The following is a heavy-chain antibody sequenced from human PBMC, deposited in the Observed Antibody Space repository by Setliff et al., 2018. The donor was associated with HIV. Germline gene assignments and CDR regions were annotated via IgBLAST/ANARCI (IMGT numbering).Heavy chain of an antibody. D-gene: IGHD3-22*01. CDR3: AKTYYYDSSGYYYFDS. J-gene: IGHJ4*02. CDR1: GFTLSSYA. Sequence: GGSLRLSCAASGFTLSSYAMTWVRQAPGKGLEWVSAISGGGDRTYHADSVRGRFTISRDNSKNSLYLQMNSLTAEDTAVYYCAKTYYYDSSGYYYFDSWGQGTLVTVSS. CDR2: ISGGGDRT. V-gene: IGHV3-23*01.